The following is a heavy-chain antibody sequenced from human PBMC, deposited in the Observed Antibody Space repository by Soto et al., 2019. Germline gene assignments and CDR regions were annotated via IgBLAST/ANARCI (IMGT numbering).Heavy chain of an antibody. CDR2: IYWDDDK. Sequence: QITLKESGPTLVKPTQTLTLTCTFSAFSLSTGGVGVGWIRQPPGKALEWLALIYWDDDKRYSPSLRSRLTLTKDTSKNQVVLTMTNMDPVDTATYYCIQSRWGVDCLQSYASYYYYGMDVWGQGTTVTVSS. CDR1: AFSLSTGGVG. CDR3: IQSRWGVDCLQSYASYYYYGMDV. D-gene: IGHD2-21*02. J-gene: IGHJ6*02. V-gene: IGHV2-5*02.